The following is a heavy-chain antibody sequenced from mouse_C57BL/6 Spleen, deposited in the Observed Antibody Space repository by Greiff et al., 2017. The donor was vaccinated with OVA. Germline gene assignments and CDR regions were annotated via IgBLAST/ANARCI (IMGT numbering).Heavy chain of an antibody. D-gene: IGHD2-3*01. CDR3: ARRGDDGYYFDY. CDR2: IYPRSGNT. Sequence: LVESGAELARPGASVKLSCKASGYTFTSYGISWVKQRTGQGLEWIGEIYPRSGNTYYNEKFKGKATLTADKSSSTAYMELRSLTSEDSAVYFCARRGDDGYYFDYWGQGTTLTVSS. V-gene: IGHV1-81*01. CDR1: GYTFTSYG. J-gene: IGHJ2*01.